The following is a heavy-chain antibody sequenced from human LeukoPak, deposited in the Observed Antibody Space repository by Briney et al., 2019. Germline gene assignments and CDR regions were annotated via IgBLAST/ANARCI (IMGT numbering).Heavy chain of an antibody. CDR2: INHSGST. CDR1: GGSFSGYY. V-gene: IGHV4-34*01. Sequence: SETLSLTCAVYGGSFSGYYWSWIRQPPGKGLEWIGEINHSGSTNYNPSLKSRVTISADTSKNQFSLKLSSVTAADTAVYYCARGPHYDILTGYYNDAFDIWGQGTMVTVSS. D-gene: IGHD3-9*01. J-gene: IGHJ3*02. CDR3: ARGPHYDILTGYYNDAFDI.